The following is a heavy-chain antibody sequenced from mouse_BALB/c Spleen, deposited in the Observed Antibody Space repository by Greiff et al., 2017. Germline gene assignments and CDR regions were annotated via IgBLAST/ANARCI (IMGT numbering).Heavy chain of an antibody. CDR3: ARGLGPVYYFDY. Sequence: EVMLVESGGGLVQPGGSRKLSCAASGFTFSSFGMHWVRQAPEKGLEWVAYISSGSSTIYYADTVKGRFTISRDNPKNTLFLQMTSLRSEDTAMYYCARGLGPVYYFDYWGQGTTLTVSS. CDR1: GFTFSSFG. CDR2: ISSGSSTI. V-gene: IGHV5-17*02. D-gene: IGHD4-1*01. J-gene: IGHJ2*01.